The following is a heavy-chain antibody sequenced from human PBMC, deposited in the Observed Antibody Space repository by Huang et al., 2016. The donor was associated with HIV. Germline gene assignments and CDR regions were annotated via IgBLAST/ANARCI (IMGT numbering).Heavy chain of an antibody. CDR2: ISYSGSNI. CDR3: ARAVQSTLRGFDV. D-gene: IGHD2-2*01. J-gene: IGHJ3*01. V-gene: IGHV3-21*06. CDR1: DFTFSGYN. Sequence: AASDFTFSGYNMNWVRQAPGKGLEWVACISYSGSNIYYADSGKGRFTISRDNAKNSVFLQMNSLRAEDTALYYCARAVQSTLRGFDVWGRGTLVTVSS.